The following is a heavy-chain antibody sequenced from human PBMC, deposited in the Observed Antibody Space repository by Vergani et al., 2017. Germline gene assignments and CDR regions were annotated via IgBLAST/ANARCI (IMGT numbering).Heavy chain of an antibody. Sequence: QVQLQQWGAGLLKPSETLSLTCAVYGGSFSGYYWSWIRQPPGKGLEWIGEINHSGSTTYNPSLKSRVTISVDTSKNQFSLKLRSVTAADTAVYYCARHDCRIAAAGTIWYFELWGRGTLVTVSS. D-gene: IGHD6-13*01. CDR1: GGSFSGYY. V-gene: IGHV4-34*01. CDR2: INHSGST. J-gene: IGHJ2*01. CDR3: ARHDCRIAAAGTIWYFEL.